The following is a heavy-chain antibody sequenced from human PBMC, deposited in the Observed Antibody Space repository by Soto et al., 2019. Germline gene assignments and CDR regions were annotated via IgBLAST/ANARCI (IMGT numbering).Heavy chain of an antibody. V-gene: IGHV1-69*13. Sequence: SVKVSCKASGDTFSSYAISWVRQAPGQGLEWMGGIIPIFGTANYAQKFQGRVTITADESTSTAYMELSSLRSEDTAVYYCARDGSGYRSSASPMDAWGQGTTFTVSS. CDR2: IIPIFGTA. CDR3: ARDGSGYRSSASPMDA. CDR1: GDTFSSYA. J-gene: IGHJ6*02. D-gene: IGHD3-22*01.